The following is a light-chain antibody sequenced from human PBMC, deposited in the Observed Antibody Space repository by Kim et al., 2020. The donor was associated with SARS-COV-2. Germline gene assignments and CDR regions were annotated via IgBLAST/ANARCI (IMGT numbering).Light chain of an antibody. J-gene: IGLJ2*01. Sequence: QLVLTQSPSASASLGASIKLTCTLNSGHTTYAIAWHQQHPEKGPRYLMTVDNDGGHTKGDGIPDRFSGSSSGAERYLTISSLQSEDEADYYCQTWGTGIQVFGGGTQLTVL. V-gene: IGLV4-69*01. CDR1: SGHTTYA. CDR3: QTWGTGIQV. CDR2: VDNDGGH.